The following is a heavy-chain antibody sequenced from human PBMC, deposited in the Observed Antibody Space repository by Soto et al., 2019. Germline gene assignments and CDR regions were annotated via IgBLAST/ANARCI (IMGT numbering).Heavy chain of an antibody. V-gene: IGHV1-69*02. D-gene: IGHD1-26*01. CDR1: GGTFSSYT. J-gene: IGHJ3*02. CDR3: AKWEGRRSAFDI. CDR2: IIPILGIA. Sequence: QVQLVQSGAEVKKPGSSVKVSCKASGGTFSSYTISWVRQAPGQGLEWMGRIIPILGIANYAQKFQGRVTITADKTTSTAYMELSSLKSEDTALYYWAKWEGRRSAFDIWGQGTMVTVSS.